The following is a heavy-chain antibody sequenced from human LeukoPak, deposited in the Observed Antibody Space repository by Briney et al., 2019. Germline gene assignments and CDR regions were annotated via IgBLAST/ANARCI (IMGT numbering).Heavy chain of an antibody. CDR1: GYTLTSYG. V-gene: IGHV1-18*01. CDR2: ISAYNGNT. D-gene: IGHD3-9*01. Sequence: ASVKVSCKASGYTLTSYGISWVRQAPGQGLEWMGWISAYNGNTNYAQKLQGRVTMTTDTSTSTAYMELRSLRSDDTAVYYCARGLYDILTGYPYYTDYWGQGTLVTVSS. CDR3: ARGLYDILTGYPYYTDY. J-gene: IGHJ4*02.